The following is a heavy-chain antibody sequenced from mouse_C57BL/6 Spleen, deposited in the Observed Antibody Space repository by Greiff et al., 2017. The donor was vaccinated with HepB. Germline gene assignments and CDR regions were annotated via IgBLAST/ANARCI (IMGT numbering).Heavy chain of an antibody. Sequence: EVQGVESGGGLVKPGGSLKLSCAASGFTFSSYAMSWVRQTPEKRLEWVATISDGGSYTYYPDNVKGRFTISRDNAKNNLYLQMSHLKSEDTAMYYCARDRGLGHGLLLVWGTGTTVTVSS. D-gene: IGHD2-3*01. CDR1: GFTFSSYA. V-gene: IGHV5-4*01. J-gene: IGHJ1*03. CDR2: ISDGGSYT. CDR3: ARDRGLGHGLLLV.